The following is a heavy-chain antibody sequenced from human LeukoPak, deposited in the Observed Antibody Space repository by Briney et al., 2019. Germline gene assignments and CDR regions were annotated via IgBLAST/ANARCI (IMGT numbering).Heavy chain of an antibody. Sequence: PSETLSLTCAVSGGSISSSNWWSWVRQPPGKGLEWIGGIYHSGSTNYNPSLKSRVTISVDKSKNQFSLNLSSVTAADTAVYYCAKEGDSLGYYGGSYYWGQGTLVTVSS. V-gene: IGHV4-4*02. D-gene: IGHD3-3*01. CDR3: AKEGDSLGYYGGSYY. CDR1: GGSISSSNW. J-gene: IGHJ4*02. CDR2: IYHSGST.